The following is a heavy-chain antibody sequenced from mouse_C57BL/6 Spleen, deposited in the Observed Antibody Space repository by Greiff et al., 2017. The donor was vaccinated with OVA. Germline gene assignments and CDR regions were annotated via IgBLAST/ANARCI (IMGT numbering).Heavy chain of an antibody. D-gene: IGHD2-2*01. Sequence: VQLQQSGAELVRPGASVKLSCKASGYTFTDYYINWVKQRPGQGLEWIARIYPGSGNTYYNEKFKGKATLTAEKSSSTAYMPLSSLTSEDSAVYFCARGGSTMVTTFYFDYWGQGTTLTVSS. J-gene: IGHJ2*01. CDR1: GYTFTDYY. CDR3: ARGGSTMVTTFYFDY. V-gene: IGHV1-76*01. CDR2: IYPGSGNT.